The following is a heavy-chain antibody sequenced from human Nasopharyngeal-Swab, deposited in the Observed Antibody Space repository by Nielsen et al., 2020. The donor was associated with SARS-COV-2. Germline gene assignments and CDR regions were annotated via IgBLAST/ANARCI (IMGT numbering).Heavy chain of an antibody. CDR1: GLTFSSYG. J-gene: IGHJ5*02. V-gene: IGHV3-33*01. D-gene: IGHD3-10*01. CDR3: ARSMVRGVKGPFDP. CDR2: IWYDGSNK. Sequence: EGYLRLSCAASGLTFSSYGMHWVRQAPGKGLEWVAVIWYDGSNKYYADSVKGRFTISRDNSKNTLYLQMNSLRAEDTAVYYCARSMVRGVKGPFDPWGQGTLVTVSS.